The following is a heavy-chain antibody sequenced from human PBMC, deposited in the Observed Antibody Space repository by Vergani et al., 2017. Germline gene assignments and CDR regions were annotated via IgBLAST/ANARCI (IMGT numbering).Heavy chain of an antibody. CDR1: GYTFTDHY. J-gene: IGHJ6*02. CDR3: ATPQTVTTGGMEV. V-gene: IGHV1-69-2*01. CDR2: VDPEDGET. Sequence: VQLVQSGAEVKKPGATMKISCKVSGYTFTDHYMHWVKQAPGKGLEWMGLVDPEDGETIYAEKFKGRVTIAADTTTDTAHLELSSLRSEDKAVYYCATPQTVTTGGMEVWGGATTVIVS. D-gene: IGHD4-17*01.